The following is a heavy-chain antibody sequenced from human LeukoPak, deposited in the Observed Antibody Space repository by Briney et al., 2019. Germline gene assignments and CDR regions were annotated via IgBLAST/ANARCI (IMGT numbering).Heavy chain of an antibody. D-gene: IGHD2-2*01. CDR3: ARSLNSPDIVVVPAATEYNWFDP. J-gene: IGHJ5*02. CDR1: GGTFSSYA. V-gene: IGHV1-69*04. CDR2: IIPTFGIA. Sequence: ASVKVSCKASGGTFSSYAISWVRQAPGQGLEWMGRIIPTFGIANYAQKFQGRVTITADKSTSTAYMELSSLRSEDTAVYYCARSLNSPDIVVVPAATEYNWFDPWGQGTLVTVSS.